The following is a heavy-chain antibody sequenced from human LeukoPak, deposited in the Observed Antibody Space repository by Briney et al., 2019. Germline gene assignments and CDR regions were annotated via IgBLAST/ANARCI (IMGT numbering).Heavy chain of an antibody. V-gene: IGHV1-8*03. D-gene: IGHD2-2*01. J-gene: IGHJ4*02. CDR2: MNPNSGNT. CDR3: ARVGVEGASCYDY. Sequence: ASVKVSCKASGYTFTSYDINWVRQATGQGLEWMGWMNPNSGNTGYAQKFQGRVTITRNTSISTAYMELSSLRSDDTAVYYCARVGVEGASCYDYWGQGTLVTVSS. CDR1: GYTFTSYD.